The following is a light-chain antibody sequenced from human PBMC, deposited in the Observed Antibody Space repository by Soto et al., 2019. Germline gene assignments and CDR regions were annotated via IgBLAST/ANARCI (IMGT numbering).Light chain of an antibody. CDR3: QQRAKWWT. CDR2: DTA. V-gene: IGKV3-11*01. J-gene: IGKJ1*01. Sequence: EIVLTQSPATLSLSPGERATLSCRASQTIHSLVAWYQQRHGQPPRLLIYDTAHRATGIPARFSGSGSGTDYTLTISSLEAEDFAVYYCQQRAKWWTFGQGTKVEIK. CDR1: QTIHSL.